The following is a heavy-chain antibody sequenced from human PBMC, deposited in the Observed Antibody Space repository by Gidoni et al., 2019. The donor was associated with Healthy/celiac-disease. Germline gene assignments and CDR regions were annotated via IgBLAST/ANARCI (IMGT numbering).Heavy chain of an antibody. V-gene: IGHV1-18*01. CDR3: ARDPFTMVRGVIITGWFDP. Sequence: QVQLVQSGAEVKKPGASVKVSCKASGYTFTSYGISWVRQAPGQGLEWMGWISAYNCNTNYAQKLQGRVTMTTDTSTSTAYMELRCLRSDDTAVYYCARDPFTMVRGVIITGWFDPWGQGTLVTVSS. CDR1: GYTFTSYG. D-gene: IGHD3-10*01. CDR2: ISAYNCNT. J-gene: IGHJ5*02.